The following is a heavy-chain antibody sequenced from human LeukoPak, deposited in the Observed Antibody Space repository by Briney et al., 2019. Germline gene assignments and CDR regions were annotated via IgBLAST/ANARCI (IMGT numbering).Heavy chain of an antibody. V-gene: IGHV4-4*02. CDR1: GGSISSSNW. D-gene: IGHD2-21*02. Sequence: PSGTLSLTCAVPGGSISSSNWWSWVRQPPGKGLEWIGEIYHSGSTNYNPSLKSRVTISVDKSKNQLSLKLSSVTAADTAVYYCARCVGGDCYRGLDYWGQGTLVTVSS. CDR2: IYHSGST. J-gene: IGHJ4*02. CDR3: ARCVGGDCYRGLDY.